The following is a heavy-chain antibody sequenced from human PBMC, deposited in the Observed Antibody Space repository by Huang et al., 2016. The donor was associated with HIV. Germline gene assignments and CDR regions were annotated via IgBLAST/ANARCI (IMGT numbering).Heavy chain of an antibody. D-gene: IGHD6-19*01. J-gene: IGHJ1*01. CDR2: IGYEGSNK. CDR3: ALKGDSSGWEYFRH. V-gene: IGHV3-33*08. Sequence: QVQLVESGGGVVQPGRSLRLSCAASGFTFSSYGMHGVRQAPGKGLEGGAVIGYEGSNKYYADSVKGRFTISRDNSKNTLYLQMNSLKTEDTAVYYCALKGDSSGWEYFRHWGQGTLVTVSS. CDR1: GFTFSSYG.